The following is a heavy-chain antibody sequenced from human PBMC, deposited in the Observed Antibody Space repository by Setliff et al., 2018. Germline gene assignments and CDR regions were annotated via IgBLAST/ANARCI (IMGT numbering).Heavy chain of an antibody. V-gene: IGHV4-59*11. CDR3: ARGGVDTAMVYYFDY. D-gene: IGHD5-18*01. CDR2: IYYSGST. J-gene: IGHJ4*02. CDR1: GGSISSHY. Sequence: SETLSLTCTVSGGSISSHYWSWIRQPPGKGLEWIGSIYYSGSTNYNPSLKSRVTISVDTSKNQFSLKLSSVTAADTAVDYCARGGVDTAMVYYFDYWGQGTLVTVSS.